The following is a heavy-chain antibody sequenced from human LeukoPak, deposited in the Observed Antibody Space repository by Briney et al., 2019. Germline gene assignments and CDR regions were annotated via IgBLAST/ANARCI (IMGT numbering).Heavy chain of an antibody. CDR3: ARDLDSSSWYFDY. Sequence: GESLKISCAASGFTFSSYGMHWVCQAPGKGLEWVAVIWYDGSNKYYADSVKGRFTISRDNSKNTLYLQMNSLRAEDTAVYYCARDLDSSSWYFDYWGQGTLVTVSS. V-gene: IGHV3-33*01. CDR2: IWYDGSNK. J-gene: IGHJ4*02. D-gene: IGHD6-13*01. CDR1: GFTFSSYG.